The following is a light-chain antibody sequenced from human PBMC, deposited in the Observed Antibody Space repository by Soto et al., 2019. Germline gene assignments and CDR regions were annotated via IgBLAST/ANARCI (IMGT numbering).Light chain of an antibody. V-gene: IGKV3-20*01. Sequence: EIVLTQSPGTLSFSPGERATLSCRASQSVSSSYLAWYQQKPCQAPRLLIYGASSRATGIPDRFSGSGSGTDFTLTISRLEPEDLAVYYCQQYGSTPLTFGGGTKVEIK. CDR2: GAS. CDR1: QSVSSSY. CDR3: QQYGSTPLT. J-gene: IGKJ4*01.